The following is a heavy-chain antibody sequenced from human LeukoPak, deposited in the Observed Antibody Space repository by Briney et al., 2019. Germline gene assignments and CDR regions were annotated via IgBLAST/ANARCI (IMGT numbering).Heavy chain of an antibody. D-gene: IGHD6-13*01. Sequence: GGSLRLSCAASGFTFTTYSVNWIRQTPGGGLEWVSSISDSSSYIYYADSVKGRFTISRDNAKNSLYLQMNSLRAEDTAVYYCARSSIAAADYWGQGTLVTVSS. J-gene: IGHJ4*02. V-gene: IGHV3-21*01. CDR3: ARSSIAAADY. CDR2: ISDSSSYI. CDR1: GFTFTTYS.